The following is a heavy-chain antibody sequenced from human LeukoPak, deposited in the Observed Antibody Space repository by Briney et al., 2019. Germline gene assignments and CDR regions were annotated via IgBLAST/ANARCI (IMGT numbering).Heavy chain of an antibody. V-gene: IGHV3-30*02. CDR3: ARDVEGGSGSFDY. J-gene: IGHJ4*02. CDR2: IRYDGSNK. Sequence: GGSLRLSCAASGFTFSSYGMYWVRQAPGKGLEWVAFIRYDGSNKYYADSVKGRFTVSRDNSKNTLYLQMKSLRAEDTAVYYYARDVEGGSGSFDYWGQGTLVTVSS. D-gene: IGHD3-10*01. CDR1: GFTFSSYG.